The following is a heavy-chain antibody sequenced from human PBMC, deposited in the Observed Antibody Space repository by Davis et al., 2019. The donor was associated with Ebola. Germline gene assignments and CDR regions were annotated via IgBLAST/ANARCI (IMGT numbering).Heavy chain of an antibody. CDR1: GGSISSYY. D-gene: IGHD2-2*01. CDR2: IYYSGST. Sequence: MPSETLSLTCTVSGGSISSYYWSWIRQPPGKGLEWIGYIYYSGSTNYNPSLKSRVTISVDTSKNQFSLKLSSVTAADTAVYYCARDRWHSSIWGYSYYGMDVWGQGTTVTVSS. J-gene: IGHJ6*02. V-gene: IGHV4-59*12. CDR3: ARDRWHSSIWGYSYYGMDV.